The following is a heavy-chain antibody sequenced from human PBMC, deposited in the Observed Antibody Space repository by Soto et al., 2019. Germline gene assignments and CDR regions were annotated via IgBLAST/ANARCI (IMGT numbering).Heavy chain of an antibody. Sequence: QITLKESGPTLVKPTQTLTLTCTLSGFSHSTSGVAVGWIRQPPGQALEWLGHIYWNDDKYYSTSLKSRLSLSQDTSKNLVVRTMTNVDPPDTGTYYFARLLSGAMFSYDLWGQGTLVTVSS. CDR1: GFSHSTSGVA. CDR3: ARLLSGAMFSYDL. J-gene: IGHJ4*02. V-gene: IGHV2-5*01. CDR2: IYWNDDK. D-gene: IGHD2-15*01.